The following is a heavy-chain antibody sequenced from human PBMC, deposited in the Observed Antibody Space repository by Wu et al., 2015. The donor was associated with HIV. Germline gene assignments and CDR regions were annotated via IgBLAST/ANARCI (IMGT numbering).Heavy chain of an antibody. D-gene: IGHD2-8*01. V-gene: IGHV1-2*02. Sequence: QVQLLQSGAEVKKPGAPVIISCKASGYTFTDYYIYWVRQAPGQGLEWVGWINSNRGGTKYAQKFQGRVTMTRDTAVSTAYMQVSSLRSDDTAVYYCARLQSLHGLYSNADLWGQGTLVTVSS. CDR3: ARLQSLHGLYSNADL. CDR1: GYTFTDYY. J-gene: IGHJ5*02. CDR2: INSNRGGT.